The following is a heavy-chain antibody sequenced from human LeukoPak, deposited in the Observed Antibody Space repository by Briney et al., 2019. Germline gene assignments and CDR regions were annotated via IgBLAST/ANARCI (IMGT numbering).Heavy chain of an antibody. D-gene: IGHD6-13*01. J-gene: IGHJ4*02. V-gene: IGHV3-30-3*01. Sequence: GGSLRLSCAASGFTFSSYAMHWVRQAPGKGLEWVAVISYDGSNKYYADSVKGRFTISRDNSKNTLYLQMNSLRAEDTAVYYCAKDLSSYSSSPGYWGQGTLVTVSS. CDR2: ISYDGSNK. CDR1: GFTFSSYA. CDR3: AKDLSSYSSSPGY.